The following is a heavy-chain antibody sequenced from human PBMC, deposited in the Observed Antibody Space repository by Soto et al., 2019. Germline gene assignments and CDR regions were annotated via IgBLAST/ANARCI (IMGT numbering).Heavy chain of an antibody. Sequence: ASVKVSCKASGGTFSSYAISWVRQAPGQGLEWMGGIIPIFGTANYAQKFQGRVTITADESTSTAYMELSSLRSEDTAVYYCARPTRPYYYGSGSYYDAFDIWGQGTMVTVSS. CDR3: ARPTRPYYYGSGSYYDAFDI. CDR1: GGTFSSYA. J-gene: IGHJ3*02. V-gene: IGHV1-69*13. CDR2: IIPIFGTA. D-gene: IGHD3-10*01.